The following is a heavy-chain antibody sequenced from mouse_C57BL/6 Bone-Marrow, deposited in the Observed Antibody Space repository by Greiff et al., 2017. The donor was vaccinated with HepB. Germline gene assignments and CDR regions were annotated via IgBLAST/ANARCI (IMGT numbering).Heavy chain of an antibody. J-gene: IGHJ4*01. CDR3: AGYYYGTFYAMVY. CDR1: GFTFSSYG. V-gene: IGHV5-6*01. Sequence: EVQLVESGGDLVKPGGSLKLSCAASGFTFSSYGMSWVRQTPDKRLEWVATISSGGSYTYYPDSVKGRFTISRDNAKNTLYLQMSSLKSEDTAMYYCAGYYYGTFYAMVYWGQGTSVTVSS. CDR2: ISSGGSYT. D-gene: IGHD1-1*01.